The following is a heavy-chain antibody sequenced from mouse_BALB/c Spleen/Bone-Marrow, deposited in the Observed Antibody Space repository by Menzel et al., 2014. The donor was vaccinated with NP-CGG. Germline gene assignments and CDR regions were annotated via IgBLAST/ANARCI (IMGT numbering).Heavy chain of an antibody. CDR3: ARQDYSYYYAMDY. D-gene: IGHD2-13*01. CDR2: ISNGGGST. J-gene: IGHJ4*01. Sequence: EVQLEESGGDLVQPGGSLKLSCATSGFTFSDYYMYWVRQTPEKRLEWVAYISNGGGSTYYPDTVKGRFTISRDNAKSTLYLQMSRLKSEDTAMYYCARQDYSYYYAMDYWGQGTSVTVSS. CDR1: GFTFSDYY. V-gene: IGHV5-12*02.